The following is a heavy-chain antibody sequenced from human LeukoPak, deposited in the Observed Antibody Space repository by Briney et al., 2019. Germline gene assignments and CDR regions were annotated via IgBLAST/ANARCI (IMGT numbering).Heavy chain of an antibody. CDR2: IYTSGVT. J-gene: IGHJ3*02. CDR1: GASITGGSYY. V-gene: IGHV4-61*02. CDR3: ASRFRVPDDAFDI. Sequence: PSETLSLTCTVSGASITGGSYYWTWIRQPAGKGLEWIGRIYTSGVTTYNPSLKSRVTISLDMSKNQISLNLNSVTAADTAVYYCASRFRVPDDAFDIWGQGTMVTVSS. D-gene: IGHD3-10*01.